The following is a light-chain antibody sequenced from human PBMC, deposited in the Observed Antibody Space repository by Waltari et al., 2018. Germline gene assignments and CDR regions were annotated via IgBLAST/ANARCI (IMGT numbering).Light chain of an antibody. CDR1: SSNIGSNY. Sequence: QSVLTHPPSASGTPGQRVTISCSGRSSNIGSNYVYWSQQLPGTAPKPLIYRNSQRPSGVPDRFSGSKSGTSASLAISGLRSEDEADYYCAAWDDSLSARFVFGTGTKVTVL. J-gene: IGLJ1*01. V-gene: IGLV1-47*01. CDR2: RNS. CDR3: AAWDDSLSARFV.